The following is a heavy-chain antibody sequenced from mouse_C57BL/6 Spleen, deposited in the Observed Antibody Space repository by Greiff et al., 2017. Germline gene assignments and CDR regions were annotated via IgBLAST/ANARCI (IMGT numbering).Heavy chain of an antibody. V-gene: IGHV1-55*01. D-gene: IGHD2-4*01. CDR1: GYTFTSYW. CDR3: AGSYYDYDVGFDY. CDR2: IYPGSGST. Sequence: QVQLKQPGAELVKPGASVKMSCKASGYTFTSYWITWVKQRPGQGLEWIGDIYPGSGSTNYNEKFKSKATLTVDTSSSTAYIQLSSLTSEDSAVYYCAGSYYDYDVGFDYWGQGTTLTVSS. J-gene: IGHJ2*01.